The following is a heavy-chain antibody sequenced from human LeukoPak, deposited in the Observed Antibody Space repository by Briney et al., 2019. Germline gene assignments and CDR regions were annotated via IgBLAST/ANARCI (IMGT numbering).Heavy chain of an antibody. Sequence: GGSLRLSCAASGFTFSSYAMSWVRQAPGKGLEWVSAISGSGGSTYYADSVKGRFTISSDNSKNTLYLQMNSLRAEDTAVYYCAKDRYVGYCSGGSCYADYFDYWGQGTLVTVSS. CDR2: ISGSGGST. CDR3: AKDRYVGYCSGGSCYADYFDY. V-gene: IGHV3-23*01. J-gene: IGHJ4*02. D-gene: IGHD2-15*01. CDR1: GFTFSSYA.